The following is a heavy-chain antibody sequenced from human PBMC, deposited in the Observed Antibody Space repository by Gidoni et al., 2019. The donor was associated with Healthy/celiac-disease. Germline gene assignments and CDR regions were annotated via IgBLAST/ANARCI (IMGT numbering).Heavy chain of an antibody. CDR1: GGSFSGYY. V-gene: IGHV4-34*01. CDR2: INHSGST. J-gene: IGHJ1*01. Sequence: QVQLQQWGAGLLKPSETLSLTCAVYGGSFSGYYWSWIRQPPGKGLEWIGEINHSGSTNYNPSLKSRVTISVDTSKNQFSLKLSSVTAADTAVYYCARGRPPRYCSGGSCYPEYFQHWGQGTLVTVSS. CDR3: ARGRPPRYCSGGSCYPEYFQH. D-gene: IGHD2-15*01.